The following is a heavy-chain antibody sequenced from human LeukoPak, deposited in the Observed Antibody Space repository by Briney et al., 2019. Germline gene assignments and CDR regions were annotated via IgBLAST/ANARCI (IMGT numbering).Heavy chain of an antibody. Sequence: PSETLSLTCTVSGGSISSNNYYWGWIRQPPGKGLEWIGSIYYSGRTYYNPSLMSRVTISVVTSKNQFSLKLSSVTAADTAVYYCARDYTQGYDFWSGYRNYFDYWGQGTLVTVSS. D-gene: IGHD3-3*01. V-gene: IGHV4-39*07. CDR2: IYYSGRT. CDR1: GGSISSNNYY. CDR3: ARDYTQGYDFWSGYRNYFDY. J-gene: IGHJ4*02.